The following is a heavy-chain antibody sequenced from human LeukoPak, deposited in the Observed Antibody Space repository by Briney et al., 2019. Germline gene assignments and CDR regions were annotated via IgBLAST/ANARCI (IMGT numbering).Heavy chain of an antibody. D-gene: IGHD3-10*01. CDR3: AKDSRTYYYGSGSFSLPKRPLGYFDD. CDR1: GFTFSSYA. J-gene: IGHJ4*02. V-gene: IGHV3-30*02. CDR2: IRYDGSNK. Sequence: GGSLRLSCAASGFTFSSYAMHWVRQAPDKGLEWVAFIRYDGSNKYYADSVKGRFTISRDNSKNTLYLQMNSLRAEDTAVYYCAKDSRTYYYGSGSFSLPKRPLGYFDDWGQGTLVTVSS.